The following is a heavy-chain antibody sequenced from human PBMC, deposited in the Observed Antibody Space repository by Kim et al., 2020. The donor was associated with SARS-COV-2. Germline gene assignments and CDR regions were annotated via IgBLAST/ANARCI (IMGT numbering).Heavy chain of an antibody. D-gene: IGHD2-15*01. J-gene: IGHJ6*02. V-gene: IGHV3-33*05. CDR2: ISYDGSNK. CDR3: ARDQVVELGYYGMDV. CDR1: GFTFSSYG. Sequence: GGSLRLSCAASGFTFSSYGMHWVRQAPGKGLEWVAVISYDGSNKYYADSVKGRFTISRDNSKNTLYLQMNSLRAEDTAVYYCARDQVVELGYYGMDVWGHGTTVTVSS.